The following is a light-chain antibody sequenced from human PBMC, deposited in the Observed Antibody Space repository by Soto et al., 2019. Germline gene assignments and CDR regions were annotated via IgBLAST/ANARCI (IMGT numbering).Light chain of an antibody. Sequence: EIVLTQSTGTLSLSPGERATLSCRASQSINNRYLAWYQQKPGQAPRLLIYAASSRATGIPDRFSGSGSGTDFTITISRLEAQDFAVYYCRQFGSSPGFTFGPGTKVDIK. J-gene: IGKJ3*01. V-gene: IGKV3-20*01. CDR1: QSINNRY. CDR3: RQFGSSPGFT. CDR2: AAS.